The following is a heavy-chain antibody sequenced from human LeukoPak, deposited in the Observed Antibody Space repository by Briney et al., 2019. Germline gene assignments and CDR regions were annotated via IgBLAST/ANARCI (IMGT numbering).Heavy chain of an antibody. CDR3: ARGGFRHYDSSGYETELTNWFDP. CDR2: ISAYNGNT. J-gene: IGHJ5*02. D-gene: IGHD3-22*01. V-gene: IGHV1-18*01. CDR1: GYTFTSYG. Sequence: ASVKVSCEASGYTFTSYGISWVRQAPGQGLEWMGWISAYNGNTNYAQKLQGRVTMTTDTSTSTAYMELRSLRSDDTAVYYCARGGFRHYDSSGYETELTNWFDPWGQGTLVTVSS.